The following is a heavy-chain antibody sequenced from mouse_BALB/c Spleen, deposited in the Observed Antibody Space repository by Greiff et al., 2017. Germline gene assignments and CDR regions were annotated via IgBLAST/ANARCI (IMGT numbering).Heavy chain of an antibody. D-gene: IGHD2-2*01. CDR1: GFSLTSYG. J-gene: IGHJ4*01. CDR3: AKKGGYGLYYAMDY. CDR2: IWRGGST. Sequence: QVQLQQSGPSLVQPSQSLSITCTVSGFSLTSYGVHWVRQSPGKGLEWLGVIWRGGSTDYNAAFMSRLSITKDNSKSQVFFKMNSLQADDTAIYYCAKKGGYGLYYAMDYWGQGTSVTVSS. V-gene: IGHV2-5-1*01.